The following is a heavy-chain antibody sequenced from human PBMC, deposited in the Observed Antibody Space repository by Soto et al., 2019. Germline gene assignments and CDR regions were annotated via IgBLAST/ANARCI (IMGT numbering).Heavy chain of an antibody. J-gene: IGHJ6*02. Sequence: PGESLKISCTGLGYSFASYWIAWVRQMPGKGLEWMGRIDPSDSYTNYSPSFQGHVTISADKSISTAYLQWSSLKASDTAMYYCARRDGSSSGISHGMDVWGQGTTVTV. D-gene: IGHD6-6*01. CDR2: IDPSDSYT. CDR1: GYSFASYW. CDR3: ARRDGSSSGISHGMDV. V-gene: IGHV5-10-1*01.